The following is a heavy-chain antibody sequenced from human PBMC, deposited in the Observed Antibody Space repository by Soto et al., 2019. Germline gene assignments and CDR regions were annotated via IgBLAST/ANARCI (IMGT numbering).Heavy chain of an antibody. D-gene: IGHD6-13*01. Sequence: QVQLQELGPGLVRLSGTVSLTCAVSGVSISSDNWWCGVRQPPGKALERIGVIHPSGITNYNPSPKSRVTMSVVPSKDLFSLSLISVTAADTAFYCWALDQGSHPDDSGQGILVSVSS. J-gene: IGHJ4*02. V-gene: IGHV4-4*01. CDR2: IHPSGIT. CDR1: GVSISSDNW. CDR3: ALDQGSHPDD.